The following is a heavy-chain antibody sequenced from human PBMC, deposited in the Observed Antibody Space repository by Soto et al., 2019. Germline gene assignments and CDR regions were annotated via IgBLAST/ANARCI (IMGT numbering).Heavy chain of an antibody. Sequence: PGRSLRLSCAASGFTFSSYSMNWVRQAPGKGLEWVSSISGSSSYIYYADSVKGRFTISRDNAKNSLYLQMNSLRAEDTAVYYCARDQPGYSYGYGLGYWGQGNLVTVS. CDR2: ISGSSSYI. V-gene: IGHV3-21*01. CDR3: ARDQPGYSYGYGLGY. D-gene: IGHD5-18*01. CDR1: GFTFSSYS. J-gene: IGHJ4*02.